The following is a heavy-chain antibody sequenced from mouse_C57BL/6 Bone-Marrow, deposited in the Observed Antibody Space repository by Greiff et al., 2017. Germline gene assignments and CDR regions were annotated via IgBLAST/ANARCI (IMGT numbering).Heavy chain of an antibody. V-gene: IGHV1-18*01. J-gene: IGHJ2*01. CDR1: GYTFTDYN. Sequence: EVQLQQSGPELVKPGASVKIPCKASGYTFTDYNMDWVKQSHGKSLEWIGDINPNNGGTIYNQKFKSKATLTVDKSSSTAYMELRSLTTDDTAVYYCARGGDVGVMFDYWGQGTTLTVSS. CDR3: ARGGDVGVMFDY. CDR2: INPNNGGT. D-gene: IGHD2-1*01.